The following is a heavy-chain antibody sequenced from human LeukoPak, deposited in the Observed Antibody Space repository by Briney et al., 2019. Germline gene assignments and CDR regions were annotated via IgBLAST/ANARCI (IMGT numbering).Heavy chain of an antibody. D-gene: IGHD2-21*02. CDR1: GFTFSSYG. CDR3: AKDSERGDCGGDCYLDP. J-gene: IGHJ5*02. Sequence: GRSLRLSXAASGFTFSSYGMHWVRQAPGKGLEWVAVIWYDGSNKYYADSVKGRFTISRDNSKNTLYLQMNSLRAEDTAVYYCAKDSERGDCGGDCYLDPWGQGTLVTVSS. V-gene: IGHV3-33*06. CDR2: IWYDGSNK.